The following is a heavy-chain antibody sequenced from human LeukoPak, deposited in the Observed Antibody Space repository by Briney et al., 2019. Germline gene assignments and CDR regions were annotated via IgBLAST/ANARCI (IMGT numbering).Heavy chain of an antibody. J-gene: IGHJ4*02. V-gene: IGHV3-7*01. Sequence: PGGSLRLSCAASGFTFSSYWMSWVRQAPGKGLEWVANIKQDGSEKYYVDSVKGRFSMSRDNGKNSLYLQMNSLRGEDTAIYFCAKGHTNLDPAGDQGALVIVSS. CDR2: IKQDGSEK. CDR3: AKGHTNLDPA. CDR1: GFTFSSYW. D-gene: IGHD1-1*01.